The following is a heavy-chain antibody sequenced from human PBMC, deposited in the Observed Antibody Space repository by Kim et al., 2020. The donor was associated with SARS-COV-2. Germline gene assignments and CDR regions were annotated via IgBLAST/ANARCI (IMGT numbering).Heavy chain of an antibody. D-gene: IGHD4-4*01. J-gene: IGHJ5*02. CDR3: AREATGSRFDP. V-gene: IGHV1-46*01. Sequence: SYEQKFQGRVTMTRDTSTSTVYMELGSLRSEDTAVYYCAREATGSRFDPWGQGTLVTVSS.